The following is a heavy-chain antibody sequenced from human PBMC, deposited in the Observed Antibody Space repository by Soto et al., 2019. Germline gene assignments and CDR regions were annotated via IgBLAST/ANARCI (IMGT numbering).Heavy chain of an antibody. Sequence: QVQLVQSGAEVKKPGSSVKVSCKASEGTFGSYATSWVRQAPGQGLEWMGGFIPIFGTANYAQKCKGSVTINADESTSTADMELSSLRSEDTAVYYCARIGAVPGTGWFDPWGQGTLVTVSS. CDR2: FIPIFGTA. CDR1: EGTFGSYA. V-gene: IGHV1-69*01. J-gene: IGHJ5*02. D-gene: IGHD6-19*01. CDR3: ARIGAVPGTGWFDP.